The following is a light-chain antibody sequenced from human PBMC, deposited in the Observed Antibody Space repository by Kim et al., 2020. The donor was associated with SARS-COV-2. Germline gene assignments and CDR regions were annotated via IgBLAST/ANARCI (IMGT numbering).Light chain of an antibody. CDR2: TNN. V-gene: IGLV1-44*01. CDR3: ATWHDGLSGPV. J-gene: IGLJ2*01. CDR1: STDIGSNT. Sequence: GQRVIISCSGSSTDIGSNTVSWYQQLPRTAPKLLIYTNNKRPSGVPDRFSGSKSGTSASLAISGLQSEDEADYYCATWHDGLSGPVFGGGTQLAVL.